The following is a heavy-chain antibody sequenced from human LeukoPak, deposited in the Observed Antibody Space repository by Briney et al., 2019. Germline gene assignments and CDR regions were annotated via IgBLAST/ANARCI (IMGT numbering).Heavy chain of an antibody. CDR1: GGSFSGYY. CDR3: ASYSSSKHYYYYMDV. V-gene: IGHV4-34*01. D-gene: IGHD6-6*01. Sequence: SETLSLTCAVYGGSFSGYYWSWIRQPPGKGLEWIGEINHSGSTNYNPSLKSRVTISVDTSKNQFSLKLSSVTAADTAVYYCASYSSSKHYYYYMDVWGKGTTVTVSS. J-gene: IGHJ6*03. CDR2: INHSGST.